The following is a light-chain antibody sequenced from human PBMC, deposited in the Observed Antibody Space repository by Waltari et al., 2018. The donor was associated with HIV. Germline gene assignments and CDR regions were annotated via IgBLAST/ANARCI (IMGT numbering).Light chain of an antibody. J-gene: IGLJ1*01. CDR2: RNS. V-gene: IGLV1-47*01. CDR3: VSLDYILSAFV. Sequence: HSVLTEPPSAAATPGQRINISYSDGNSNIDSYFVYWYQQLPGTATKVFIYRNSQRPSGVPDRFSGSKAGTSAFWIISVIRSGNEDDYYCVSLDYILSAFVFVSETNVTVL. CDR1: NSNIDSYF.